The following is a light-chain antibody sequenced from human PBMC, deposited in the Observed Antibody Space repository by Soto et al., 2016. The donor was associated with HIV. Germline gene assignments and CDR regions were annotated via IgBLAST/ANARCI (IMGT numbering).Light chain of an antibody. CDR2: GKN. V-gene: IGLV3-19*01. CDR3: NSRDSSGNRVL. CDR1: SLRNYY. J-gene: IGLJ2*01. Sequence: SSELTQDPAVSVALGQTVRITCQGDSLRNYYATWYQRKPGRAPVVVIFGKNNRPSGIPDRFSGASSGNTDSLTISGAQAEDEADYYCNSRDSSGNRVLFGGGTKLTVL.